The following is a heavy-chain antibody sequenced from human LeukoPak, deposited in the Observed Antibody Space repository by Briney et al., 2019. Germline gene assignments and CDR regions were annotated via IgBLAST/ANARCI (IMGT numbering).Heavy chain of an antibody. V-gene: IGHV3-7*01. CDR3: ARFRTAMQLWKGYYFDY. CDR1: GFTFSSYG. CDR2: IKQDGREK. J-gene: IGHJ4*02. Sequence: GGSLRLSCAASGFTFSSYGMHWVRQAPGKGLEWVANIKQDGREKYYVDSVKGRVTISRDNAKNSLYLQMNSLRAEDTAVYYCARFRTAMQLWKGYYFDYWGQGTLVTVSS. D-gene: IGHD5-18*01.